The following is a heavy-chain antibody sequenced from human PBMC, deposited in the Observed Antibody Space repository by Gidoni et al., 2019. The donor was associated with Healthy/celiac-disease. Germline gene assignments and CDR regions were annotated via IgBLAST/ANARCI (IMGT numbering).Heavy chain of an antibody. V-gene: IGHV4-39*01. D-gene: IGHD6-13*01. CDR3: ARRYSSSWSRGPFDY. CDR1: GGSISSSSYY. CDR2: IYYSGST. Sequence: QLQLQKSGPGLVKPSATLSLTCTVSGGSISSSSYYWGWIRQPPGKGLEWIGSIYYSGSTYYNPSLKSRVTISVVTSKNQFSLKLSSVTAADTAVYYCARRYSSSWSRGPFDYWGQGTLVTVSS. J-gene: IGHJ4*02.